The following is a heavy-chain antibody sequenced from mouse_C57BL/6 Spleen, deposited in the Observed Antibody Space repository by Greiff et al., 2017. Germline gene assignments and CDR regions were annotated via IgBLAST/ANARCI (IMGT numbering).Heavy chain of an antibody. CDR3: VREGMIYDGYSFAY. CDR1: GYTFTSYT. Sequence: VQRVESGAELARPGASVKMSCKASGYTFTSYTMHWVKQRPGQGLEWIGYINPSSGYTKYNQKFKDKATLTADKSSSTAYMQLSSLTSEDSAVYYCVREGMIYDGYSFAYWGQGTLVTVSA. V-gene: IGHV1-4*01. D-gene: IGHD2-3*01. CDR2: INPSSGYT. J-gene: IGHJ3*01.